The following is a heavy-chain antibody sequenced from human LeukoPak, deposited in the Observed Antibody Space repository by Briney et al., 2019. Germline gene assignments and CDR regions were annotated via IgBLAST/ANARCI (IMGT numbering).Heavy chain of an antibody. CDR1: GFTFNSYA. V-gene: IGHV3-33*06. CDR3: AKEGYNYVIDY. D-gene: IGHD5-24*01. J-gene: IGHJ4*02. CDR2: IWFDGTNK. Sequence: PGGSLRLSCAASGFTFNSYAMHWVRQAPGKRLEWVAGIWFDGTNKFHADSVKGRFTISRDNSKNTLYLQMDSLRAEDTAVYYCAKEGYNYVIDYWGQGTLVTVSS.